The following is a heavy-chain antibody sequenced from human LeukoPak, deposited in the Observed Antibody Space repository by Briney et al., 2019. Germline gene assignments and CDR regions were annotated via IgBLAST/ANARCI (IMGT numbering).Heavy chain of an antibody. CDR1: GYSFTSYW. V-gene: IGHV5-51*01. CDR2: IYPGDSDT. D-gene: IGHD3-3*01. J-gene: IGHJ4*02. Sequence: GESLKISCKGSGYSFTSYWIGWVRQMPGKGLGWMGIIYPGDSDTRYSPSFQGQVTISADKSISTAYLQWSSLKASDTAMYYCARRSYDFWSGYTFDYWGQGTLVTVSS. CDR3: ARRSYDFWSGYTFDY.